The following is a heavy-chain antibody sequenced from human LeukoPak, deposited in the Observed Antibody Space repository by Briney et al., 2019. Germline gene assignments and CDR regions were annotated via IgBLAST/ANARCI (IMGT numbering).Heavy chain of an antibody. D-gene: IGHD3/OR15-3a*01. V-gene: IGHV4-59*08. J-gene: IGHJ3*02. CDR1: GGSISSYY. CDR3: ARHVGDSSDFFDI. CDR2: IYYSGST. Sequence: PSETLSLTCTVSGGSISSYYWSWIRQPPGRGLEWIGYIYYSGSTNYNPSLKSRVTISVDTSKNQFSLKLSSVTAADTAVYYCARHVGDSSDFFDIWGQGTMVTVSS.